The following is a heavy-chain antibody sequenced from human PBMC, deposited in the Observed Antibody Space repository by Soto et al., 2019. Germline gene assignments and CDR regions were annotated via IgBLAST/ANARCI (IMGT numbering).Heavy chain of an antibody. CDR2: INPNSGGT. J-gene: IGHJ6*02. D-gene: IGHD5-12*01. CDR1: GYTFTGYY. Sequence: QVQLVQSGAEVKKPGASVKVSCKASGYTFTGYYMHWVRQAPGQGLERMGWINPNSGGTNYAQKFQGRITMTRDTSISTAYLELSRLRSDDTAVYYCASVSVHSGYDVWVPRGGMDVWGQGTTVTVSS. CDR3: ASVSVHSGYDVWVPRGGMDV. V-gene: IGHV1-2*02.